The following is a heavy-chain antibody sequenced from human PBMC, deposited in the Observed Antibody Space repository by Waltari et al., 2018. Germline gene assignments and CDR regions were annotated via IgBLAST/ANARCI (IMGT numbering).Heavy chain of an antibody. D-gene: IGHD3-22*01. Sequence: EVQLVESGGGLVQPGGSLRLSCAASGFIFSIYEMNWVRQAPGKGLERVSYISSSGSTTYYGDSVKGRFTISRDDAKNSLDLQMNSLRVEDTAVYYCARVGPGSGYGGIVNAFDIWGLGTMITVSS. CDR1: GFIFSIYE. CDR2: ISSSGSTT. CDR3: ARVGPGSGYGGIVNAFDI. V-gene: IGHV3-48*03. J-gene: IGHJ3*02.